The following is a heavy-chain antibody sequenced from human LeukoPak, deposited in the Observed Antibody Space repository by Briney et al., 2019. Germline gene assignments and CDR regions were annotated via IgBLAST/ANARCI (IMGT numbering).Heavy chain of an antibody. CDR3: ARTPLGIVGARGAFDI. Sequence: ASVKVSCKASGYTFTSYYMHWVRQAPGQGLEWMGIINPSGGSTSYAQKFQGRVTMTRDTSTSTVYMELSSLRSEDTAVYYCARTPLGIVGARGAFDIWGQGTMVTVSS. D-gene: IGHD1-26*01. J-gene: IGHJ3*02. V-gene: IGHV1-46*01. CDR1: GYTFTSYY. CDR2: INPSGGST.